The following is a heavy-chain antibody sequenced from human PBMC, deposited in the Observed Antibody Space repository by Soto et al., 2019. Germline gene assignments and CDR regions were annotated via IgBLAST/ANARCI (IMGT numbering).Heavy chain of an antibody. CDR3: ARYYSSSWFSQFDY. D-gene: IGHD6-13*01. CDR1: GGSISSSSYY. CDR2: IYYSGST. J-gene: IGHJ4*02. V-gene: IGHV4-39*01. Sequence: QLQLQESGPGLVKPSETLSLTCTVSGGSISSSSYYWGWIRQPPGKGLEWIGSIYYSGSTYYNPSLKSRVTISVDTSKNQFSLKLSSVTAADTAVYYCARYYSSSWFSQFDYWGQGTLVTVSS.